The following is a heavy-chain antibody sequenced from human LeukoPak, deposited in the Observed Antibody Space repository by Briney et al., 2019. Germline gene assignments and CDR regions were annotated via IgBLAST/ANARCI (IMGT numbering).Heavy chain of an antibody. CDR2: PYYRSKWYN. CDR1: GDTVSSNSAA. J-gene: IGHJ4*02. V-gene: IGHV6-1*01. Sequence: SQTLSLTCAISGDTVSSNSAAWRWIRPSPSRGLEWLGRPYYRSKWYNNYAVSVKSRITINADTSKNQFSLQLSSVTPEDTAVYYCARYSGSSNFHSWGQGTLVTVSS. CDR3: ARYSGSSNFHS. D-gene: IGHD5-12*01.